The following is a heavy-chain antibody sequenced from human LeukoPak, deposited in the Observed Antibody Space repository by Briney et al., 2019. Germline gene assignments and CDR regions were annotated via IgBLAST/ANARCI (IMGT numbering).Heavy chain of an antibody. J-gene: IGHJ4*02. CDR3: AREPASPIGD. CDR2: INPNSGGT. Sequence: ASVKVSCKACGYAFTGYYMDWVRQAPGQGLEWMGWINPNSGGTNYAQKFQGRVTMTRDTSISTAYMELSRLRSDDTAVYYCAREPASPIGDWGQGTLVTVSS. V-gene: IGHV1-2*02. CDR1: GYAFTGYY. D-gene: IGHD1-26*01.